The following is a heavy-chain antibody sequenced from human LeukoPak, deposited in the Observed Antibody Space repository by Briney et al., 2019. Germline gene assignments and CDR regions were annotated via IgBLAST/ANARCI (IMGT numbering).Heavy chain of an antibody. D-gene: IGHD6-13*01. CDR2: INHSGST. J-gene: IGHJ6*02. V-gene: IGHV4-34*01. CDR1: GGSFSGYY. Sequence: SETLSLTCAVYGGSFSGYYWSWIRQPPGKGLEWIGEINHSGSTNYNPSLKSRVTISVDTSKNQFSLKLSSVTAADTAVYYCARSGYSSSWFNSYYYGMDVWGQGTTVTVSS. CDR3: ARSGYSSSWFNSYYYGMDV.